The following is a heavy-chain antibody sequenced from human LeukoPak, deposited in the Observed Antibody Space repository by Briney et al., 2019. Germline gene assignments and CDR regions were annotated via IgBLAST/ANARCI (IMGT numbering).Heavy chain of an antibody. V-gene: IGHV3-23*01. CDR2: ISGSGGST. CDR3: AKDHESGYDYVWGSYRYSFAY. J-gene: IGHJ4*02. CDR1: KFTFSSYA. Sequence: GGSLRLSCAASKFTFSSYAMSWVRQAPGKGLEWVSTISGSGGSTYYADSVKGRFNISRDNSKNTLYLQMNSLRAEDTAVYYCAKDHESGYDYVWGSYRYSFAYWGQGTLVTVSS. D-gene: IGHD3-16*02.